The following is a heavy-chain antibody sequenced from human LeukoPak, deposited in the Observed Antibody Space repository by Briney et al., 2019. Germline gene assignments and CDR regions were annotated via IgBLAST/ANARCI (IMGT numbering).Heavy chain of an antibody. J-gene: IGHJ2*01. Sequence: PSETLSLTCTVSGGSISSSSYYWGWIRQPPGKGLEWIGSIYYSGSTYYNPSLESRVTISADTSKNQFSLKLSSVTAADTAVYYCARVHRTVTTYSTNWYFDLWGHGTLVTVSS. D-gene: IGHD4-11*01. V-gene: IGHV4-39*07. CDR3: ARVHRTVTTYSTNWYFDL. CDR2: IYYSGST. CDR1: GGSISSSSYY.